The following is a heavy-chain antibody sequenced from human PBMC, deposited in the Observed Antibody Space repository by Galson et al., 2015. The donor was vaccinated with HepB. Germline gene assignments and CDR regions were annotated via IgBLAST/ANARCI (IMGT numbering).Heavy chain of an antibody. CDR2: IKSKTDGGTT. V-gene: IGHV3-15*07. D-gene: IGHD2-15*01. CDR3: TTDPTDIVETHINY. Sequence: SLRLSCAASGFTFSNAWMNWVRQAPGKGLEWVGRIKSKTDGGTTDYAAPVKGRFTISRDDSKNTLYLQMNSLKTEDTAVYYCTTDPTDIVETHINYWGQGTLVTVSS. CDR1: GFTFSNAW. J-gene: IGHJ4*02.